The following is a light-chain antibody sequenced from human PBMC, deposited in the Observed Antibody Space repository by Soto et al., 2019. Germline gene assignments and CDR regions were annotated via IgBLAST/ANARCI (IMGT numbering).Light chain of an antibody. V-gene: IGKV1-6*01. CDR2: GAS. CDR1: QGVGNA. J-gene: IGKJ1*01. Sequence: AIQMTQSPSSLSASVGDRVTISCRASQGVGNALGWYQQKPGKPPKVLIYGASNLQSGVPPRFSGSGSGTDFNLTISRLQTEDFATYYCLQEYNYTWTFGQGTKLDIK. CDR3: LQEYNYTWT.